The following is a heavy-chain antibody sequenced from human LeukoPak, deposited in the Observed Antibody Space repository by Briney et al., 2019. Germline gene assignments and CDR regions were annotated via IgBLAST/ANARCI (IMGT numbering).Heavy chain of an antibody. Sequence: EGSLRLSCAASGFTFSSYWMHWVRQAPGKGLVWVSRINSDGSSTSYADSVKGRFTISRDNAKNTLYLQMNSLRAEDTAVYYCARDEQYYDFWSGYYHNLFDYWGQGTLVTVSS. CDR2: INSDGSST. V-gene: IGHV3-74*01. CDR3: ARDEQYYDFWSGYYHNLFDY. J-gene: IGHJ4*02. D-gene: IGHD3-3*01. CDR1: GFTFSSYW.